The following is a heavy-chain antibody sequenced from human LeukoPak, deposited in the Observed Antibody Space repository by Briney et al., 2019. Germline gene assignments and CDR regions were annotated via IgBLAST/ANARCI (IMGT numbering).Heavy chain of an antibody. CDR3: ARPSRGAMAFDY. Sequence: SETLSLTCTVSGGSISSSSYYWGWIRQPPGKGLEWIGSIYYSGSTYYNPSLKSRVTISVDTSKNQSSLKLSSVTAADTAVYYCARPSRGAMAFDYWGQGTLVTVSS. V-gene: IGHV4-39*01. CDR1: GGSISSSSYY. D-gene: IGHD5-18*01. J-gene: IGHJ4*02. CDR2: IYYSGST.